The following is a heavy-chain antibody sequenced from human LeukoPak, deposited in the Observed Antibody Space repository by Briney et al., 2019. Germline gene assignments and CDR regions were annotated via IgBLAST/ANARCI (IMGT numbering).Heavy chain of an antibody. CDR1: GFNLRSFA. J-gene: IGHJ5*02. CDR3: AREMVRSSCGEGCEIYH. CDR2: INTLSSTI. Sequence: GGSLRLSCAASGFNLRSFAMSWVRQAPGKGLEWVSYINTLSSTIRYADSVRGRFSISRDNAKNSLYLQMDSLRAEDTAVYYCAREMVRSSCGEGCEIYHWGQGTLVTVSS. D-gene: IGHD2-21*01. V-gene: IGHV3-48*01.